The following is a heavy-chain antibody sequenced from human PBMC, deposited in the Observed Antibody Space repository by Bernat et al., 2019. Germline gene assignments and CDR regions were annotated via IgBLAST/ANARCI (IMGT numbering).Heavy chain of an antibody. CDR3: AKDWEEMTAGTTTLDD. V-gene: IGHV3-30*18. CDR2: ISYDGSNK. Sequence: QVQLVESGGGVVQPGRSLRLSCAASGFTFSSYGMHWVRQAPGKGLEWVAVISYDGSNKYYADSVKGRFTISRDNSKNTLYLQMNSLRAEDTAEYYCAKDWEEMTAGTTTLDDWGQGTLVTVSS. CDR1: GFTFSSYG. J-gene: IGHJ4*02. D-gene: IGHD4-17*01.